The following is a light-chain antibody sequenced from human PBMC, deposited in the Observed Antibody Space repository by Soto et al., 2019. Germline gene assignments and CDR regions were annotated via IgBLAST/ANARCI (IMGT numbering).Light chain of an antibody. CDR2: DAS. CDR3: QQYDDLPIT. CDR1: QDISHY. V-gene: IGKV1-33*01. Sequence: DIQMTHAPSSLSASVGDTVTITCQASQDISHYLNWYQQKPGKALKLLIYDASTLHPGVPSRFRGSGSGTEFSLNITSLQPEDVATYYCQQYDDLPITFGQGTRLEIK. J-gene: IGKJ5*01.